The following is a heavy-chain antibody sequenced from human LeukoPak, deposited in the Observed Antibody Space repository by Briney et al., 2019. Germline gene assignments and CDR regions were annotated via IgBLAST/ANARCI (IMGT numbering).Heavy chain of an antibody. Sequence: GASVNVSCKASGYTFTNYGISWVRQAPGQGLEWMGWISAKNGNTNYAQKVQGRVTMTTDTSTSTAYMELRSLRSDDTAVYYCARDTEWEKNPDYFDCWGQGTLVTVSS. CDR3: ARDTEWEKNPDYFDC. CDR1: GYTFTNYG. CDR2: ISAKNGNT. D-gene: IGHD1-26*01. J-gene: IGHJ4*02. V-gene: IGHV1-18*01.